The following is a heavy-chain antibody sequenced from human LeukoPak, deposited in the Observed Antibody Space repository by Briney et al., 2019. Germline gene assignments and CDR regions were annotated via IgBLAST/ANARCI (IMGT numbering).Heavy chain of an antibody. V-gene: IGHV3-21*01. D-gene: IGHD3-3*02. CDR3: ARGEGPSTLDY. Sequence: GGSLRLSCAASGFTFTSYTMNWVRQAPGKGLEWVSITRSSNGHIYYADSVKGRFTISRDKAKKSLYLQMNSLRAEDTAVYYCARGEGPSTLDYWGQGTLVTVSS. CDR2: TRSSNGHI. J-gene: IGHJ4*02. CDR1: GFTFTSYT.